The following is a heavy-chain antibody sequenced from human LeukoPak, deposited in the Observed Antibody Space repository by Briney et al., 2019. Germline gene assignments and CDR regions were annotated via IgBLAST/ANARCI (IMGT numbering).Heavy chain of an antibody. D-gene: IGHD3-22*01. CDR1: GYTFTSYG. J-gene: IGHJ6*03. Sequence: ASVKVSCKASGYTFTSYGISWARQAPGQGLEWMGWISAYNGNTNYAQKLQGRVTMTTDTSTSTAYMELRSLRSDDTAVYYCARDCSYYYDSSGYSLSVSYYYYMDVWGKGTTVTVSS. CDR2: ISAYNGNT. CDR3: ARDCSYYYDSSGYSLSVSYYYYMDV. V-gene: IGHV1-18*01.